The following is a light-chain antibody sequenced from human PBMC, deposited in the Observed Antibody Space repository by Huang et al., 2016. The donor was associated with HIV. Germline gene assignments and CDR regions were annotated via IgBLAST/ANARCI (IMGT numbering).Light chain of an antibody. Sequence: EIVMTQSPATLSVSPGERATLSFRASQSVSSNVAWYQQNPGQAPRLLIYGATARATGVAARFSGSGSGTEFTLSINSLRSEDFAVYYCQQYNDWPQTFGGGTKVEIK. J-gene: IGKJ4*01. CDR1: QSVSSN. V-gene: IGKV3-15*01. CDR3: QQYNDWPQT. CDR2: GAT.